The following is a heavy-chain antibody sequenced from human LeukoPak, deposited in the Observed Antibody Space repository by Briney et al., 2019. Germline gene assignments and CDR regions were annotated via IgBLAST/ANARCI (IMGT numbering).Heavy chain of an antibody. CDR3: AKAVAPISQDGDYRRWFDP. V-gene: IGHV3-30*02. CDR1: GFTFSTYG. Sequence: PGGSLRLSCAASGFTFSTYGMHWVRQAPGKGLEWVAFIRFDGNNKYYADSVQGRFTISRDNSKDTLDLQMNSLRAEDTAVYYCAKAVAPISQDGDYRRWFDPWGQGTLVTVSS. D-gene: IGHD4-17*01. CDR2: IRFDGNNK. J-gene: IGHJ5*02.